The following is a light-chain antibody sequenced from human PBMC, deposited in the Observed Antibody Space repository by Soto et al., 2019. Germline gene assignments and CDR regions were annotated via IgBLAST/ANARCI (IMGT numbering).Light chain of an antibody. Sequence: QSVLTQPPSVSGAPGQRVTISCTGSNSNIGAGYDVHWYQQLPGTAPNLLIHDNSNRPSGVPDRFSGSKSGTSASLVITGLHAEDEADYYCQSYDSSLSAYVFGTGTKLTVL. J-gene: IGLJ1*01. V-gene: IGLV1-40*01. CDR3: QSYDSSLSAYV. CDR1: NSNIGAGYD. CDR2: DNS.